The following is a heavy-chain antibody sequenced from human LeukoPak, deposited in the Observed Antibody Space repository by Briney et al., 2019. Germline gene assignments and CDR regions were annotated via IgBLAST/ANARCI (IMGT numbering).Heavy chain of an antibody. Sequence: GASVKVSCKASGYTFTSYGISWVRQAPGQGLEWMGWISAYNGNTNYAQKLRGRVTMTTDTSTSTAYMELRSLRSDDTVVYYCAREGTLAAAGTGYGMDVWGQGTTVTVSS. CDR1: GYTFTSYG. V-gene: IGHV1-18*01. J-gene: IGHJ6*02. CDR2: ISAYNGNT. CDR3: AREGTLAAAGTGYGMDV. D-gene: IGHD6-13*01.